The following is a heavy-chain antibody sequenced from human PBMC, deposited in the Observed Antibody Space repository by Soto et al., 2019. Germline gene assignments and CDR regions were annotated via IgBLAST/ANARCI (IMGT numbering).Heavy chain of an antibody. J-gene: IGHJ3*02. CDR3: ARDPSTMGAGGDI. V-gene: IGHV3-11*01. CDR2: ISNSGSTI. D-gene: IGHD3-3*01. CDR1: GFTFSGYY. Sequence: QVQLVESGGGLVKPGGSLSLSCAASGFTFSGYYMSWLRQAPGKGLEWVSYISNSGSTIYDADSVKGRFTISRDNDKTSLYLQMNSLRAEDTAVYYGARDPSTMGAGGDIWGPATLVTVAA.